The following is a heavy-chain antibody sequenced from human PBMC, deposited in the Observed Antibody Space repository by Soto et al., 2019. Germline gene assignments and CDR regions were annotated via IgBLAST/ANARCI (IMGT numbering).Heavy chain of an antibody. Sequence: SVKVSCKASGGTFSSNAISWVRQAPGQGLEWMGGIIPIFGTANYAQKFQGRVTLTTDTSTSTAYMELRSLRSDDTAIYYCARDPHEFWTSYWFDPWGQGTPVTVSS. V-gene: IGHV1-69*05. CDR2: IIPIFGTA. J-gene: IGHJ5*02. D-gene: IGHD3-3*01. CDR3: ARDPHEFWTSYWFDP. CDR1: GGTFSSNA.